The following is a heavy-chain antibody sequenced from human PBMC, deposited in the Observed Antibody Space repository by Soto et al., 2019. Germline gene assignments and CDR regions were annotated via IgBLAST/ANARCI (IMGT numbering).Heavy chain of an antibody. CDR1: GASIRTSY. V-gene: IGHV4-59*08. Sequence: QVQLQESGPGLVRPSETLALTCTVSGASIRTSYWTWVRQPPGKGLEWIAYIYHSGTTNYNPYLKRRATISAHTSKNQLSLKLNYVTAADTAVYYCARLQAVSGSLAWFDPWGQGTLVIVSS. J-gene: IGHJ5*02. CDR3: ARLQAVSGSLAWFDP. CDR2: IYHSGTT. D-gene: IGHD3-10*01.